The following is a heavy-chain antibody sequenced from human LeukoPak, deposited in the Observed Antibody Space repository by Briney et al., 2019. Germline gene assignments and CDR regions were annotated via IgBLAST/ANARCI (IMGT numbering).Heavy chain of an antibody. CDR1: GFTFSRYW. J-gene: IGHJ4*02. CDR3: ARGLYTGDVDTTIYYFDY. Sequence: GGSLRLSCAASGFTFSRYWMSWVRQAPGKGLEWVACVNQVGSENYYVDSVKGRFTISRDSATNTLYLQVNSLRVDDTAVYYCARGLYTGDVDTTIYYFDYWGQGTLVTVSS. V-gene: IGHV3-7*01. CDR2: VNQVGSEN. D-gene: IGHD5-18*01.